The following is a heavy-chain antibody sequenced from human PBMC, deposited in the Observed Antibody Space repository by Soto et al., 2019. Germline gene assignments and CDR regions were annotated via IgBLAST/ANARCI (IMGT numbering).Heavy chain of an antibody. CDR3: ARARYSSSWYLDY. V-gene: IGHV4-31*03. D-gene: IGHD6-13*01. CDR1: GDSINNANYY. Sequence: SETLSLTCTVSGDSINNANYYWSWIRQHPGKGLEWIGYIYYTGSTYYNPSLRSRVTISVDTSKNQFSLTLNSVTAADAAVYYCARARYSSSWYLDYWGQGTLVTVSS. CDR2: IYYTGST. J-gene: IGHJ4*02.